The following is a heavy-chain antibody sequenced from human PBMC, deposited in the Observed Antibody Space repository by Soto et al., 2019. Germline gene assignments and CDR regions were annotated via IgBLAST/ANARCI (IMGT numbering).Heavy chain of an antibody. CDR2: VFYTGST. CDR1: GGSVSSFH. CDR3: ARSYSGTFYGYDI. V-gene: IGHV4-59*02. J-gene: IGHJ4*02. D-gene: IGHD1-26*01. Sequence: PSETLSLTCTVSGGSVSSFHWSWIRQSPGKGLEWIGYVFYTGSTKYNPALKRRVTISVDTSKKQFSLKLSSVSAADTGLYYCARSYSGTFYGYDIWGQGILVTVSS.